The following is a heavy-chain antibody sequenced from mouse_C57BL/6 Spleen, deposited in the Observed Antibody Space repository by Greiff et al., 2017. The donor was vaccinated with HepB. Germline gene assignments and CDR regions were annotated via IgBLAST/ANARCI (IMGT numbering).Heavy chain of an antibody. CDR1: GYTFTSYW. Sequence: QPGAELVKPGASVKLSCKASGYTFTSYWMQWVKQRPGQGLEWIGEIDPSDSYTNYNQKFKGKATMTVDTSSSTAYMQLSSLTSEDSAVYYCARLRNYFDYWGQGTTLTVSS. J-gene: IGHJ2*01. V-gene: IGHV1-50*01. CDR3: ARLRNYFDY. CDR2: IDPSDSYT.